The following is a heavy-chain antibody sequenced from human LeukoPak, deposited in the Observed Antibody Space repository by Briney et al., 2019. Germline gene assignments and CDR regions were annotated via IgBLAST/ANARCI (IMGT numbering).Heavy chain of an antibody. V-gene: IGHV3-64D*09. CDR1: GFTFSSYA. J-gene: IGHJ4*02. CDR2: ISSNGGST. D-gene: IGHD1-26*01. CDR3: VKGGTRDRGIFYY. Sequence: GGSLRLSCSASGFTFSSYAMHWVRQAPGKGLEYVSAISSNGGSTYYADSVKGRFTISRDNSKNTLYLQMSSLRAEDTAVYYCVKGGTRDRGIFYYWGQGTLVTVSS.